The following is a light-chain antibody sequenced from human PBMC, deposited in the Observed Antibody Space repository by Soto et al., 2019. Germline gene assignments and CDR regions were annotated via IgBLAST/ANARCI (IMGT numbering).Light chain of an antibody. CDR3: QQYNNWPPGT. J-gene: IGKJ5*01. Sequence: EIVLTQSPGTLALSRGERATLSCRASQSISSYLAWYQQKPGQAPRLLIYDASSRATGIPDRFSGSGSGTEFTLTISSLQSEDFAVYYCQQYNNWPPGTFGQGTRLEIK. CDR1: QSISSY. CDR2: DAS. V-gene: IGKV3D-15*01.